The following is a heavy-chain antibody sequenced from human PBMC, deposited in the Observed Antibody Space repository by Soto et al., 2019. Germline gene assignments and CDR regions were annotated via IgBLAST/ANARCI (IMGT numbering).Heavy chain of an antibody. CDR1: GGSVSSGSDY. CDR3: ARGLQLWTLDY. Sequence: QVQLQESGPGLVKPSETLSLTCTVSGGSVSSGSDYWSWIRQPPGKGLEWIGYIYYRGSTNYNPSLKRRATISLDAPKNQFSLKLSSGTAADTAVYYCARGLQLWTLDYWGQGTLVTVSS. CDR2: IYYRGST. J-gene: IGHJ4*02. D-gene: IGHD5-18*01. V-gene: IGHV4-61*01.